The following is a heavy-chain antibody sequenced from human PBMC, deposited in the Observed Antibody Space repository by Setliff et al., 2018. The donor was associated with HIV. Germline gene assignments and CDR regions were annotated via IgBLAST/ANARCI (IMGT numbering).Heavy chain of an antibody. CDR1: GGNFNNYG. CDR3: ASGIAASNWFDP. CDR2: ITPIFATA. V-gene: IGHV1-69*05. Sequence: SVKVSCKASGGNFNNYGISWVRQAPGQGLEWMGRITPIFATANYAQNFQGRVTITRDTSVGTAYMELSSLRSDDTAVYYCASGIAASNWFDPWGQGTLVTVSS. D-gene: IGHD6-13*01. J-gene: IGHJ5*02.